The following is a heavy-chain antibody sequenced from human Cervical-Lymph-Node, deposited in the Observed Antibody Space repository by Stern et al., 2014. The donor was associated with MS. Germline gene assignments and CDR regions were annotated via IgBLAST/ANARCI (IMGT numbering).Heavy chain of an antibody. J-gene: IGHJ4*02. Sequence: VQLVESGGGLVQPGRSLRLSCAASGFTVNDYSMPWVRQAPGKGLEWVSGISWDGGGPEYAASVKGRFAISRDNARNSLFLHMNSLRPEDTAFYYCTKTTVTTRPFEYWGQGILVTVSS. CDR1: GFTVNDYS. V-gene: IGHV3-9*01. D-gene: IGHD4-17*01. CDR2: ISWDGGGP. CDR3: TKTTVTTRPFEY.